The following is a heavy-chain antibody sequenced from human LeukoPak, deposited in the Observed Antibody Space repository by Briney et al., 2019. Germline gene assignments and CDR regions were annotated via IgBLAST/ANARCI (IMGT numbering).Heavy chain of an antibody. CDR3: TRGALAIAAAGGDAFDI. CDR1: GYTFTSYG. CDR2: IIPIFGTA. Sequence: ASVKVSCKASGYTFTSYGISWVRQAPGQGLEWLGGIIPIFGTANYAQKYQGRVTITADESTSTVYMELSSLRSEDTAMYYCTRGALAIAAAGGDAFDIWGQGTMVTVSS. V-gene: IGHV1-69*13. J-gene: IGHJ3*02. D-gene: IGHD6-13*01.